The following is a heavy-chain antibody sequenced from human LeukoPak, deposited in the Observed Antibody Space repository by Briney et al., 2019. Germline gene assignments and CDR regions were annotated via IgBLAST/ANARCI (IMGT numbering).Heavy chain of an antibody. CDR3: AKWGDYDVLTGYYVSDY. CDR1: GFTFSNYA. J-gene: IGHJ4*02. CDR2: ITGSGGNT. D-gene: IGHD3-9*01. Sequence: GASLRLSCAASGFTFSNYAMSWVRQAPGKGLEWVSAITGSGGNTYYADSVKGRFAISRDNSKNTVFLQMNSLRAEDTAVYYCAKWGDYDVLTGYYVSDYWGQGTLVTVSS. V-gene: IGHV3-23*01.